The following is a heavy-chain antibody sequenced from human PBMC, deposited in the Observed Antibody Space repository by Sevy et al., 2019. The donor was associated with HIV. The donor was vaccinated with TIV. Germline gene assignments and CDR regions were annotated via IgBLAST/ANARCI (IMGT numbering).Heavy chain of an antibody. CDR2: INPGGTST. J-gene: IGHJ4*02. Sequence: GGSLRLSCAASGFTFSNYWMHWVRQAPGKGLVWVSRINPGGTSTDYADSVKGRFTISRDNAKNSLYLKMNSLRAEDTAVYYCSRAITVEGRGVGYWGQGTLVTVSS. CDR3: SRAITVEGRGVGY. CDR1: GFTFSNYW. D-gene: IGHD5-12*01. V-gene: IGHV3-74*01.